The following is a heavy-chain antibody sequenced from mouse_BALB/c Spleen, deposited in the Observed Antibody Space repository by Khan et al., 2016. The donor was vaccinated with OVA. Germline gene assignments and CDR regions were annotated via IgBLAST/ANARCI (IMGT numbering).Heavy chain of an antibody. J-gene: IGHJ2*01. D-gene: IGHD2-3*01. CDR1: GYTFTDYY. CDR2: IYPGSGNT. CDR3: ARMDTTSLDC. Sequence: QVRLQQSRTELARPGASVKLSCKASGYTFTDYYINWVTQRTGQGLEWIGEIYPGSGNTYYNEKFKGKATLTADKSSSTAYMQLSRLTSEDSAVYFCARMDTTSLDCWGQGTTLTLSS. V-gene: IGHV1-77*01.